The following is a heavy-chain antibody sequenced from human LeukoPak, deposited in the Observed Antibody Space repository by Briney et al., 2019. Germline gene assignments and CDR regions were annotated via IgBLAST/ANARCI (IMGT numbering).Heavy chain of an antibody. V-gene: IGHV3-23*01. Sequence: GGSLRLSCAASGFTFSSYAMSWVRQAPGKGLEWVSAISGSGGSTYYADSVKGRFTISRDNSKNTLYLQMNSLRAEDTAVYYCAKDQGYTYGYPEDYWGQGTLVTVSS. J-gene: IGHJ4*02. D-gene: IGHD5-18*01. CDR1: GFTFSSYA. CDR2: ISGSGGST. CDR3: AKDQGYTYGYPEDY.